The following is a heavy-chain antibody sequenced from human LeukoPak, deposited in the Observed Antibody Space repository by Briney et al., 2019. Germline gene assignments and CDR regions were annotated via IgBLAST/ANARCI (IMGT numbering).Heavy chain of an antibody. CDR3: ARTSSNSFDY. D-gene: IGHD3-3*02. J-gene: IGHJ4*02. V-gene: IGHV5-51*01. CDR2: IYPGDSDT. Sequence: GESLKISCKGSGYTFTSFWIGWVRQMPGKGLEWMGIIYPGDSDTRYSPSFQGQVTISVDKSINTAYLQWSSLKASDTAMYYCARTSSNSFDYWGQGTLVTVSS. CDR1: GYTFTSFW.